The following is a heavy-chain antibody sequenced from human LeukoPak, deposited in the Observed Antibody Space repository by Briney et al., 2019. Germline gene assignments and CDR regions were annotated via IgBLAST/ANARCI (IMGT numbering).Heavy chain of an antibody. D-gene: IGHD3-22*01. CDR3: ARLNYDSSGYYY. Sequence: SVKVSCKASGGTFSSYAISWVRQAPGQGLEWMGGIIPIFGTANYAQKFQGRVTITTDESTSTAYMELSSLRSADTAVYYCARLNYDSSGYYYWGQGTLVTVSS. V-gene: IGHV1-69*05. J-gene: IGHJ4*02. CDR1: GGTFSSYA. CDR2: IIPIFGTA.